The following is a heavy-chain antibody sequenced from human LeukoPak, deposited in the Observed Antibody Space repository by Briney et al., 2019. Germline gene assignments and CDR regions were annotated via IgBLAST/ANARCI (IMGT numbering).Heavy chain of an antibody. CDR2: INYSGST. J-gene: IGHJ4*02. V-gene: IGHV4-59*01. D-gene: IGHD2-8*01. Sequence: SETLSLTCTVSGGSISSYYWSWVRQPPGHGLEWIGNINYSGSTDYNPSLKSRVTISVDTSKNQFSLNLSSVTAADTAVYYCARMIRVYYFDYWGQGSLVTVSS. CDR1: GGSISSYY. CDR3: ARMIRVYYFDY.